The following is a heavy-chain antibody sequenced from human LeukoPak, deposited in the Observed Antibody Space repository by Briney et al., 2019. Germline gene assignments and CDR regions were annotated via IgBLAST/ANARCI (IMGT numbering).Heavy chain of an antibody. CDR2: ISGSGGST. J-gene: IGHJ4*02. D-gene: IGHD2-8*01. V-gene: IGHV3-23*01. CDR1: GFTFSSYA. Sequence: GGALRLSCAASGFTFSSYAMSWVRQAPGKGLEWVSAISGSGGSTYYADSVKGRFTISRDNSKNTLYLQMNSLRDEDTAVYSCAKEIVLMVYAILGYWGQGTLVTVSS. CDR3: AKEIVLMVYAILGY.